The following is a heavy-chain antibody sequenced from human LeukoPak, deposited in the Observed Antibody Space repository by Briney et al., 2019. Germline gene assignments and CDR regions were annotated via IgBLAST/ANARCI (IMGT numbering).Heavy chain of an antibody. CDR2: IYSGGSA. V-gene: IGHV3-66*01. J-gene: IGHJ5*02. Sequence: GGSLRLSCAASGFTVSSKYMSWVRQAPGKGLEWGSVIYSGGSAHCADSMKGRFTISRDNSKNTLYLQMNSLRVEDTAVYYCAGGPKQQLIWGRASNGFDPWGQGTLVTVSS. CDR3: AGGPKQQLIWGRASNGFDP. D-gene: IGHD6-13*01. CDR1: GFTVSSKY.